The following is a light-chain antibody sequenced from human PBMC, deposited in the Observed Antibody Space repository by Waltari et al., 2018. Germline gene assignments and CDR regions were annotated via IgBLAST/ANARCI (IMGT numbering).Light chain of an antibody. CDR3: QQYSSSSRT. J-gene: IGKJ1*01. Sequence: EIVLTQSPGTLSSSPGERATLSCRASQSVSGSYLAWYQQKPGQAPRLLIYGASSRATGIPDRFSGSGSGTDFTLTISRLEPEDFVVYYCQQYSSSSRTFGQGTKVEIK. CDR1: QSVSGSY. CDR2: GAS. V-gene: IGKV3-20*01.